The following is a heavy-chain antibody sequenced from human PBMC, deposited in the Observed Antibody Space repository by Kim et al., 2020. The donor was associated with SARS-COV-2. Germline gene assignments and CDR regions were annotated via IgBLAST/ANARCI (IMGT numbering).Heavy chain of an antibody. D-gene: IGHD4-17*01. CDR1: YE. Sequence: YENKGVRQDTGQGHGWMGWMNPHSGSTGYSKKFQGRVTMTSNTSINTAYMELSSLRSEDTAVYYCARGRSRLRRISWVDPWGQGTLVTVS. V-gene: IGHV1-8*01. J-gene: IGHJ5*02. CDR3: ARGRSRLRRISWVDP. CDR2: MNPHSGST.